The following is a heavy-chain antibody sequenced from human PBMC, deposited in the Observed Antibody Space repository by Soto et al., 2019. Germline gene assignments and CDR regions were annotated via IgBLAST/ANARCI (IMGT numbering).Heavy chain of an antibody. CDR3: ARVFVLVVVAPMY. V-gene: IGHV1-3*05. CDR2: INAGIGDT. CDR1: GYTFTSYA. J-gene: IGHJ4*02. Sequence: QVQLVQSGAEEKKPGASVKVSCKASGYTFTSYAMHSVRQAPGQRLEWMGWINAGIGDTQYSQDFQGRVTITRGTSASTADVELSRLRCEDTGVYYCARVFVLVVVAPMYWGKGTLVTVSS. D-gene: IGHD3-22*01.